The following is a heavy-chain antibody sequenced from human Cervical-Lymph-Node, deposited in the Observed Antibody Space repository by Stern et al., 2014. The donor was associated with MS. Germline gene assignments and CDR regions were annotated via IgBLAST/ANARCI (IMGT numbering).Heavy chain of an antibody. D-gene: IGHD6-19*01. V-gene: IGHV3-23*04. CDR3: ARRGLAHFDF. CDR2: LGGNSLTP. CDR1: GFNFGSYV. Sequence: EVQLVESGGGLVRPGGSLRLSCEASGFNFGSYVMTWVRQAPGKGLEWVVKLGGNSLTPYYQDSVKGRFTISRDNSMNTLYLLITSLRVEDTAVYYCARRGLAHFDFWGLGTLVTVSS. J-gene: IGHJ4*02.